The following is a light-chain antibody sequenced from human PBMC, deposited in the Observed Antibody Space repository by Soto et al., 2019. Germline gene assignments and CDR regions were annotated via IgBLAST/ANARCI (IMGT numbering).Light chain of an antibody. CDR1: QGISRS. V-gene: IGKV1-9*01. CDR2: AAS. CDR3: QQVKNYPRT. J-gene: IGKJ5*01. Sequence: DIQLTQSPSFLSASVGDRVTITCRASQGISRSLVWYQQKPGRPPKVLIYAASTLQSGVPSRFSGSGSGTEFTLTISSLQPEAFAMDYCQQVKNYPRTFGQGTRLEIK.